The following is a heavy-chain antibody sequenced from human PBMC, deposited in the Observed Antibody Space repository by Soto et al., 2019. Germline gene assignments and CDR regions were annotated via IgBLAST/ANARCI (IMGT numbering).Heavy chain of an antibody. Sequence: QAPGQGLEWMGWISAYNGNTNYAQKLQGRVTMTTDTSTSTAYMELRSLRSDDTAVYYCARDIRYSSASDAFDIWGQGAMVTVSS. V-gene: IGHV1-18*01. J-gene: IGHJ3*02. CDR2: ISAYNGNT. CDR3: ARDIRYSSASDAFDI. D-gene: IGHD6-19*01.